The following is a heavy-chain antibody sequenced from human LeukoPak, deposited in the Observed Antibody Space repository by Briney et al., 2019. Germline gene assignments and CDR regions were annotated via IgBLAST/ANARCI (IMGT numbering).Heavy chain of an antibody. D-gene: IGHD6-19*01. J-gene: IGHJ4*02. Sequence: GGSLRLSCAASGFIFSNYGIHWVRQAPGKGLEWVAVIWSDGSNKYYTDSVKGRFTISRDNSKNTLYLQMNSLRVDDTAVYYCARALYNGAWYGGDYWGQGTLVTVSS. CDR2: IWSDGSNK. CDR1: GFIFSNYG. V-gene: IGHV3-33*01. CDR3: ARALYNGAWYGGDY.